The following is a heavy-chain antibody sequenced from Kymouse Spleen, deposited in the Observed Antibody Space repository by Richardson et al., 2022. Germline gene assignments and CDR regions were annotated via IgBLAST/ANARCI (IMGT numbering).Heavy chain of an antibody. Sequence: QVQLQQWGAGLLKPSETLSLTCAVYGGSFSGYYWSWIRQPPGKGLEWIGEINHSGSTNYNPSLKSRVTISVDTSKNQFSLKLSSVTAADTAVYYCARGYNWNDWYFDLWGRGTLVTVSS. D-gene: IGHD1-20*01. CDR2: INHSGST. CDR3: ARGYNWNDWYFDL. V-gene: IGHV4-34*01. CDR1: GGSFSGYY. J-gene: IGHJ2*01.